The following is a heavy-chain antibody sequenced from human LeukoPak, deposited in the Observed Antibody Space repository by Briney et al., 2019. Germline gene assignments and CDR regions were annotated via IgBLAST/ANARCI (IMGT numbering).Heavy chain of an antibody. D-gene: IGHD3-10*01. J-gene: IGHJ5*02. CDR2: IYTSGST. CDR3: ARELLWFGEYRWFDP. V-gene: IGHV4-4*07. CDR1: GGSISSYY. Sequence: SETLSLTCTVSGGSISSYYWSWIRQPAGEGLEWIGRIYTSGSTNYNPSLKSRVTMSVDTSKNQFSLKLSSVTAADTAVYYCARELLWFGEYRWFDPWGQGTLVTVSS.